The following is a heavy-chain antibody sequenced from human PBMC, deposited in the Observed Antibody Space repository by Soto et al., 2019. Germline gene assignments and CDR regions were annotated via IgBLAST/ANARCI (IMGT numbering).Heavy chain of an antibody. CDR1: GFTFSSYG. J-gene: IGHJ4*02. Sequence: QVPLVESGGGVVQPGRSLRLSCAASGFTFSSYGMHWVRQAPGKGLEWVAVISYDGSKKYYADSVKGRFTISRDNCKNTLYLQMNSLRAEDTAVYYCAKDSIAAAGWGTFDYWGQGTLVTVSS. V-gene: IGHV3-30*18. CDR3: AKDSIAAAGWGTFDY. D-gene: IGHD6-13*01. CDR2: ISYDGSKK.